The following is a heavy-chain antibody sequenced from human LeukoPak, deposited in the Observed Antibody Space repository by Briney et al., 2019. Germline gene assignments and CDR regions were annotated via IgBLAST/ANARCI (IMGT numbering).Heavy chain of an antibody. CDR2: IYTSGST. CDR3: ARLSIAARFPPGDY. J-gene: IGHJ4*02. V-gene: IGHV4-4*09. Sequence: PSETLSLTCTVSGGSISSYYWSWIRQPPGKGLEWIGYIYTSGSTNYNPSLKSRVTISVDTSKNQFSLKLSSVTAADTAVYYCARLSIAARFPPGDYWGQGTLVTVSS. CDR1: GGSISSYY. D-gene: IGHD6-6*01.